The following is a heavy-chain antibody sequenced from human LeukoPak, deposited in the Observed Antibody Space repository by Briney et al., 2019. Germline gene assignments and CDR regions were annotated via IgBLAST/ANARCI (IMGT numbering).Heavy chain of an antibody. Sequence: SETLSLTCTVSGASISDYYWSWIRQPPGKGLEWIGYVYYSGSTNYNPSLKSRVTISVDTSKNQFSLKLSSVTVADTGVYYCARDTQIFSAIKKFHYYGMDVWGQGTTVTVSS. CDR1: GASISDYY. V-gene: IGHV4-59*12. CDR3: ARDTQIFSAIKKFHYYGMDV. J-gene: IGHJ6*02. D-gene: IGHD2-21*01. CDR2: VYYSGST.